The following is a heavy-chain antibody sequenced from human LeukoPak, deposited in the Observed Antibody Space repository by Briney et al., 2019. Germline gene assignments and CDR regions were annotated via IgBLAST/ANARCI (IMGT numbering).Heavy chain of an antibody. V-gene: IGHV4-61*02. CDR2: ISAGGRT. J-gene: IGHJ5*02. Sequence: PSQTLSLTCAISGASIASGSYYWDWIRQPAGSRPGYIGRISAGGRTNYNPSLKSRLTISMDTSKNHVSLRLSSVTAADTAVYYCTRGGHDYGGSFDTWGQGILVTVSS. CDR1: GASIASGSYY. D-gene: IGHD4-23*01. CDR3: TRGGHDYGGSFDT.